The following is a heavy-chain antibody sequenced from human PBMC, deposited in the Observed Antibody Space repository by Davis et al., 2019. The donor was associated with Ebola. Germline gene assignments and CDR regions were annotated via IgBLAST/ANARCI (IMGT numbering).Heavy chain of an antibody. V-gene: IGHV1-8*01. D-gene: IGHD6-13*01. CDR3: ARDPRIAAAGTGLDP. CDR2: MNPNSGNT. Sequence: ASVKVSCKASGYTFTSSDINWVRQATGQGLEWMGWMNPNSGNTGYAQKFQGRVTMTRNTSISTAYMELSSLRSEDTAVYYCARDPRIAAAGTGLDPWGQGTLVTVSS. J-gene: IGHJ5*02. CDR1: GYTFTSSD.